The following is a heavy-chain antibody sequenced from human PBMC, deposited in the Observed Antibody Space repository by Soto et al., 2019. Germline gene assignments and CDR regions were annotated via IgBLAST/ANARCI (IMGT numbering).Heavy chain of an antibody. CDR2: ISGSGGST. V-gene: IGHV3-23*01. CDR3: AKRAWYCSSTSCYYFAY. D-gene: IGHD2-2*01. Sequence: GGSLRLSCSASGFTFSSYAMSWVRQAPGKGLEWVSAISGSGGSTYYADSVKGRFTISRDNSKNTLYLQMNSLRAEDTAVYYCAKRAWYCSSTSCYYFAYWGQGTLVTVSS. CDR1: GFTFSSYA. J-gene: IGHJ4*02.